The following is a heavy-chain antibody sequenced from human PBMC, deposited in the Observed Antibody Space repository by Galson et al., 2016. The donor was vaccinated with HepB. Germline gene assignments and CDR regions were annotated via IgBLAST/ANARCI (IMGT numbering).Heavy chain of an antibody. J-gene: IGHJ4*02. Sequence: TLSLTCTVSGGSISSGNYYWTWIRQPAGKGLEWIGRIYKSGSANYNPSLKSRVTISLDTSKNQFSLKLSSVTAADTAVYYCAREVALLYGKNDVMNYFFDYWGQGTLVTVSS. CDR2: IYKSGSA. D-gene: IGHD5-12*01. V-gene: IGHV4-61*02. CDR1: GGSISSGNYY. CDR3: AREVALLYGKNDVMNYFFDY.